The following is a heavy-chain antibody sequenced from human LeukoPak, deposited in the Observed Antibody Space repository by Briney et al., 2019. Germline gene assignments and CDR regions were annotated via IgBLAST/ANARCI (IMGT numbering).Heavy chain of an antibody. CDR2: ISYDGSNK. CDR1: GFTSSSYA. V-gene: IGHV3-30-3*01. CDR3: ARDLEGASHLDY. J-gene: IGHJ4*02. D-gene: IGHD1-26*01. Sequence: PGGSLRLSCAASGFTSSSYAMHWVRQAPGKGLEWVAVISYDGSNKYYADSVKGRFTISRDNSKNTLYLQMNSLRAEDTAVYYCARDLEGASHLDYWGQGTLVTVSS.